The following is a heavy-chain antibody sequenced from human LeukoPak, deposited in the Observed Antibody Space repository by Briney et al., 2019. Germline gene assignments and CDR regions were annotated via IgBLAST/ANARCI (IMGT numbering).Heavy chain of an antibody. D-gene: IGHD3-10*01. CDR2: IYYSGST. V-gene: IGHV4-39*07. CDR1: GDSISSSSYY. Sequence: KPSETLSLTCTVSGDSISSSSYYWGWIRQPPGKGLEWIGNIYYSGSTYYNPSLKSRVTISVDTSKNQFSLKLNSVTAADTAVYYCARDLGYNYFDYWGQGTLVTVSS. J-gene: IGHJ4*02. CDR3: ARDLGYNYFDY.